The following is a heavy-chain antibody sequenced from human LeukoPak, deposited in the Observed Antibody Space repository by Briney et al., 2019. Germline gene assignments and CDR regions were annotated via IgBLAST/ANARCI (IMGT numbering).Heavy chain of an antibody. D-gene: IGHD6-25*01. J-gene: IGHJ4*02. Sequence: SETLSLTCTVSGYSLSSGYYWGWIRQPPGKGLEWIGSIYHSGSTYYNPSLKSRVTISVDTSKNQFSLKLSSVTAADTAVYYCASFRKRYYFDYWGQGTLVTVSS. CDR2: IYHSGST. V-gene: IGHV4-38-2*02. CDR3: ASFRKRYYFDY. CDR1: GYSLSSGYY.